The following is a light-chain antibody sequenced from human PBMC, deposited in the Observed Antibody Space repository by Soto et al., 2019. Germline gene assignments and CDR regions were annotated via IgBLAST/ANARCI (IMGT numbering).Light chain of an antibody. J-gene: IGKJ5*01. CDR2: AAS. Sequence: IQMTQSPSSLSASVRDRVTITCRASQDIGNDLGWYQQKPGKAPNLLIYAASSLRSGVPSRFSGSGSETDFTLTISSLQPENFATYYCQHDTFGQGTRLEI. V-gene: IGKV1-6*02. CDR1: QDIGND. CDR3: QHDT.